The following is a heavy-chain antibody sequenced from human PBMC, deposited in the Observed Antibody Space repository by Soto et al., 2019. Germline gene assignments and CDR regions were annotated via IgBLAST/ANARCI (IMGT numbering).Heavy chain of an antibody. D-gene: IGHD5-18*01. CDR1: GGTFSSYA. J-gene: IGHJ4*02. CDR2: IIPIFGTA. CDR3: ARSGGGGIQLGF. Sequence: SVKVSCKASGGTFSSYAISWVRQAPGQGLEWMGGIIPIFGTANYAQKFQGRVTITADESTSTAYMELSSLRSEDTAVYYCARSGGGGIQLGFWGQGTLVTVSS. V-gene: IGHV1-69*13.